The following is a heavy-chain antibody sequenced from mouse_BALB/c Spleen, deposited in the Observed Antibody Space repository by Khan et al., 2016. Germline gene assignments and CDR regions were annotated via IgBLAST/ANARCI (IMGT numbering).Heavy chain of an antibody. V-gene: IGHV1-80*01. D-gene: IGHD1-1*01. CDR1: GYAFSSYW. CDR3: SRHGSSYDYYAMDY. J-gene: IGHJ4*01. Sequence: QVQLQQPGAELVRPGSSVKISCKASGYAFSSYWMNWVKQRPGQGLEWIGTIYPGDGDTNYNGKFKGKATLTADKSSSTASMQLSSLPSEDSAVYVCSRHGSSYDYYAMDYWGQGTSVTVSS. CDR2: IYPGDGDT.